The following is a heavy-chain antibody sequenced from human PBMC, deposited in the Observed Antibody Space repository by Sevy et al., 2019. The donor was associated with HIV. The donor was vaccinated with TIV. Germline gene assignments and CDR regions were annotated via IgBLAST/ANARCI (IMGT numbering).Heavy chain of an antibody. CDR1: GFTFSSYS. V-gene: IGHV3-48*02. CDR3: ARDFVDTAMVTCFDY. Sequence: GGSLRLSCAASGFTFSSYSMNWVRQAPGKGLEWVSYISSSSSTIYYADSVKGRFTISRDNAKNSLYPQMNSLRDEETAVYYCARDFVDTAMVTCFDYWGQGTLVTVSS. D-gene: IGHD5-18*01. CDR2: ISSSSSTI. J-gene: IGHJ4*02.